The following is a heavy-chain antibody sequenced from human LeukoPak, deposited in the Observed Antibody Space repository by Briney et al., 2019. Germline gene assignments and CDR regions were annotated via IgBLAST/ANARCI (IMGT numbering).Heavy chain of an antibody. D-gene: IGHD3-22*01. J-gene: IGHJ4*02. CDR3: ARELLYYYDISGCYY. Sequence: GGSLRLSCAASGFTFSNYAMHWVRQAPGKGLEWVAVISYDGGKKYYADSVKGRFTISRDNSKNTLYLQMNSLRAEDTALYYCARELLYYYDISGCYYWGQGTLVTVSS. V-gene: IGHV3-30*04. CDR2: ISYDGGKK. CDR1: GFTFSNYA.